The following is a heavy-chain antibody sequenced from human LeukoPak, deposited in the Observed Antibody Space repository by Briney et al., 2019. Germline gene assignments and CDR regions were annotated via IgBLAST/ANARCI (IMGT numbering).Heavy chain of an antibody. Sequence: SETPSLTCTVSGGAISSYHWSWLRQPAGKGLEWIGRIYTSGSTNYNPSLKSRVTMSVDTSKNQFSLKLSSVTAADTAVYYCARVGDYALKDWGQGTLVTVSS. J-gene: IGHJ4*02. D-gene: IGHD3-16*01. CDR3: ARVGDYALKD. CDR1: GGAISSYH. CDR2: IYTSGST. V-gene: IGHV4-4*07.